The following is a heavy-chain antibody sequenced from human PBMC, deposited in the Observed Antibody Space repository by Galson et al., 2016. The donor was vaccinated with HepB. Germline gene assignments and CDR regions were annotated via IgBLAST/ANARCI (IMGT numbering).Heavy chain of an antibody. CDR2: ISPDGTTT. V-gene: IGHV3-74*01. J-gene: IGHJ6*02. Sequence: SLRLSCAASGFIFSSDWMHWVRQVPGKGLVWVSRISPDGTTTIYAYSVKGRFTISRDNAKNTLYMQMNSLRVEATAVYCCARDLGAYQPYYYGMDVWGQGTTVTVSS. CDR3: ARDLGAYQPYYYGMDV. CDR1: GFIFSSDW.